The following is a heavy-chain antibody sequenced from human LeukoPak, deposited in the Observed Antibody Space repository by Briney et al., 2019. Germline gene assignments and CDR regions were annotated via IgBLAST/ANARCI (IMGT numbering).Heavy chain of an antibody. D-gene: IGHD6-13*01. J-gene: IGHJ4*02. CDR1: GFTFSTYS. CDR2: ISSSSTI. V-gene: IGHV3-48*01. Sequence: GGSLRLSCAASGFTFSTYSMNWVRQAPGKGLEWLSYISSSSTIYYADSVKGRFTISRDNAKNSLDLQMNSLRAEDTAVYYCARASSAAADLDYWGQGTLVTVSS. CDR3: ARASSAAADLDY.